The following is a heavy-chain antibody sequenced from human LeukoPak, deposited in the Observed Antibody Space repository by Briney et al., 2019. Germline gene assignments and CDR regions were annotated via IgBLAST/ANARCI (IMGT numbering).Heavy chain of an antibody. Sequence: GGSLRLSCAASGFTFSSYTMSWVRQAPGKGLEWVSTITTSDGNTYYADSVKGRFTVSRDNSNNTLFLQMNSLRAEDTAVYYCAKDGGLWVSAHWGDSWGRGTLVTVSS. CDR2: ITTSDGNT. D-gene: IGHD7-27*01. J-gene: IGHJ4*02. CDR1: GFTFSSYT. V-gene: IGHV3-23*01. CDR3: AKDGGLWVSAHWGDS.